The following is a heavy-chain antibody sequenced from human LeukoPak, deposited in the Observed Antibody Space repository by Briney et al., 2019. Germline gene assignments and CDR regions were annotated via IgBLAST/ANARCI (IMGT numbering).Heavy chain of an antibody. J-gene: IGHJ4*02. CDR3: ARGPLYCSGGSCYHTNTFDY. CDR2: TSAYNGNT. V-gene: IGHV1-18*01. Sequence: GASVKVSCKASGYTFTSYGISWVRQAPGQGLEWMGWTSAYNGNTNYAQKLQGRVTMTTDTSTSTAYMELRSLRSDDTAVYYCARGPLYCSGGSCYHTNTFDYWGQGTLVTVSS. D-gene: IGHD2-15*01. CDR1: GYTFTSYG.